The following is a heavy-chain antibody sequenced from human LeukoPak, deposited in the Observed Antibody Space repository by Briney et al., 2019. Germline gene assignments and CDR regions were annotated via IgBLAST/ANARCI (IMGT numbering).Heavy chain of an antibody. CDR3: ARDRVVSGRFGEVVS. Sequence: GGSLRLSCAASGFTVSSNYMSWVRQAPGKGLAWVSIIYSGGSTYYADSVKGRFTTSRDDAKNSLYLQMSSLRADDTAVYYCARDRVVSGRFGEVVSWGQGTLVTVSS. J-gene: IGHJ4*02. D-gene: IGHD3-10*01. V-gene: IGHV3-66*01. CDR2: IYSGGST. CDR1: GFTVSSNY.